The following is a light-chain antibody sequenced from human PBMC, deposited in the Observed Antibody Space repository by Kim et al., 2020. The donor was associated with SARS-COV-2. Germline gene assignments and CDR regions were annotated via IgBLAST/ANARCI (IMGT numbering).Light chain of an antibody. CDR2: SAS. CDR3: QNFKSAPRT. CDR1: QGISNY. Sequence: DIQMTQSPSSLSASVGDKVTITCRASQGISNYLAWYQQQPGKVPKLLIYSASALQSGVPSRFSGSGSGTDFTLTISSLQPEDVATYYCQNFKSAPRTFGQGTKVDIK. V-gene: IGKV1-27*01. J-gene: IGKJ1*01.